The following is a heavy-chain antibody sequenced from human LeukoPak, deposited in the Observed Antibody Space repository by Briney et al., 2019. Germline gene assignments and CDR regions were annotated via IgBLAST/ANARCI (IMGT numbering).Heavy chain of an antibody. D-gene: IGHD5-18*01. CDR2: VYYSGST. CDR1: GDSISTYY. V-gene: IGHV4-59*01. Sequence: SETLSLTCSVSGDSISTYYWSWIRQPPGKALEWIGYVYYSGSTDYNPSLKSRVTISVDTSKKQFSLNLNSVTAADTAVYYCSASKQLWLRGLFDYWGQGTMVTVSS. CDR3: SASKQLWLRGLFDY. J-gene: IGHJ4*02.